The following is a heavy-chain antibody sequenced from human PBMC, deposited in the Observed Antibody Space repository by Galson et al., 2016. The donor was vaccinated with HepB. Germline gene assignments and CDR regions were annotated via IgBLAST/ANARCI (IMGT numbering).Heavy chain of an antibody. CDR2: ISSSSSNI. D-gene: IGHD3-16*01. J-gene: IGHJ4*02. CDR3: VNLWGTQPFENY. CDR1: GFSFSSYP. V-gene: IGHV3-48*02. Sequence: SLRLSCAASGFSFSSYPINWVRQAPGKGLEWVSYISSSSSNIYYADSVKGRFTISRDNAKNSLYLQMNSLSDEDTAVYYCVNLWGTQPFENYWGQGTLVTVSS.